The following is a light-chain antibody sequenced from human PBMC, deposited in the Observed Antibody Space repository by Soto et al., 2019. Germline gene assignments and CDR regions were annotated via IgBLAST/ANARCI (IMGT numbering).Light chain of an antibody. CDR2: SNY. J-gene: IGLJ3*02. CDR1: TSDIGSNA. V-gene: IGLV1-44*01. CDR3: ATWDDSLDGWV. Sequence: QSVLTQPPSASGTPGQRVTISCSGSTSDIGSNAVNWYQQVPGSAPKLLIYSNYKRPSGIPDRFSGSRSGTSASLAISGFLSEDEADYYCATWDDSLDGWVFGGGTQLTVL.